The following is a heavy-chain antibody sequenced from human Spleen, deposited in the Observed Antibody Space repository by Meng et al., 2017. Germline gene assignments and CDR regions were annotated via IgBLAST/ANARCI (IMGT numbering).Heavy chain of an antibody. CDR2: ISSSFSST. D-gene: IGHD6-19*01. V-gene: IGHV3-48*04. CDR1: GFTFSTSN. Sequence: GESLKISCAVSGFTFSTSNMNWVRQAPGKGLEWVSDISSSFSSTYYADSVKGRFTISRDNAKSSLYLQMNSLRAEDTAVYYCARDLAVAGPVGWGQGTLVTVSS. CDR3: ARDLAVAGPVG. J-gene: IGHJ4*02.